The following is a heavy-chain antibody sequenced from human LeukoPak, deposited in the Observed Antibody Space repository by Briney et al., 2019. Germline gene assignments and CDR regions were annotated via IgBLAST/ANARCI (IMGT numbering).Heavy chain of an antibody. CDR2: ISAYNGNT. V-gene: IGHV1-18*01. D-gene: IGHD6-13*01. CDR3: AREDSIAAAGTIDY. CDR1: GYTFTSYG. Sequence: ASVKVSCKASGYTFTSYGISWVRQAPGQGLEWMGWISAYNGNTNYAQKLQGRVTMTTDTSTSTAYMELRSLRSDDTAVYYCAREDSIAAAGTIDYWGRGTLVTVSS. J-gene: IGHJ4*02.